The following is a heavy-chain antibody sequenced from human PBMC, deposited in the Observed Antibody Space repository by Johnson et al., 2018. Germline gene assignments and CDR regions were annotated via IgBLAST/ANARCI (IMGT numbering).Heavy chain of an antibody. D-gene: IGHD6-6*01. CDR3: AKDAYSSSPANEGYFQH. J-gene: IGHJ1*01. V-gene: IGHV3-9*01. CDR1: GFTFDDYA. Sequence: VQLQESGGDLVQPGRSLRLSCAASGFTFDDYAMHWVRQAPGKGLEWVSGINWNSGNIGYADSVKGRFTISRDNAKNSLYLQMNSLRAEDTALYYCAKDAYSSSPANEGYFQHWGQGTLVTVSS. CDR2: INWNSGNI.